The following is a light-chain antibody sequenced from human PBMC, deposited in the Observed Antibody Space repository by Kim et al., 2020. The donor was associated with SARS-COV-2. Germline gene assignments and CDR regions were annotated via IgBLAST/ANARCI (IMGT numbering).Light chain of an antibody. CDR2: EAS. CDR1: QSISNY. Sequence: TSVGDRVTVTCRASQSISNYLAWYQQKPGKTPKLRIYEASTLKSGVPSRFSGSGSGTEFILTISSLQPDDFATFYCQQYNSYVRTFGQGTKVDIK. V-gene: IGKV1-5*03. J-gene: IGKJ1*01. CDR3: QQYNSYVRT.